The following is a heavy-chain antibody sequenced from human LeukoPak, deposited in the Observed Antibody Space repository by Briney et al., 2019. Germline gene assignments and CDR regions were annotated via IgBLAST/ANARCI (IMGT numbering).Heavy chain of an antibody. V-gene: IGHV4-34*01. J-gene: IGHJ5*02. CDR3: VRGQVPAARGYNWFDP. Sequence: PSETPSLTCAVYGWSFNDYYWNWISQPPGKGLEWIGEINARGATNYNPSLKSRATISVDTSKKQFSLRFTSTIAADTAVYYCVRGQVPAARGYNWFDPWGQGTLVTVSS. D-gene: IGHD2-2*01. CDR1: GWSFNDYY. CDR2: INARGAT.